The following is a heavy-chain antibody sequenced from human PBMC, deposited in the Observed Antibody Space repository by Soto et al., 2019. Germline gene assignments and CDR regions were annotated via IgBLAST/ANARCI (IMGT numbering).Heavy chain of an antibody. V-gene: IGHV4-59*01. D-gene: IGHD5-12*01. Sequence: QVQLQESGPGLVKPSETLSLTCTVSGGSISSYYWSWIRQPPGKGLEWIGYIYYSGSTNYNPSLKRRVTISVDTSKNQFSLKLSSVTAADTAVYYCARDDVAYYGMDVWGQGTTVTVSS. CDR1: GGSISSYY. CDR3: ARDDVAYYGMDV. CDR2: IYYSGST. J-gene: IGHJ6*02.